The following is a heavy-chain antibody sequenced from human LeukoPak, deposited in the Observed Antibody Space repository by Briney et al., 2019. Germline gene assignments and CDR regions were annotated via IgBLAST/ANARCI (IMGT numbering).Heavy chain of an antibody. D-gene: IGHD4-11*01. CDR3: ARDPDLQPI. CDR1: GFTFSSYS. J-gene: IGHJ3*02. CDR2: ISSSSSYI. Sequence: NAGASLRLSCAASGFTFSSYSMNWVRQAPGKGLEWVSSISSSSSYIYYADSVKGRFTISRDNAKNTLYLQMNSLRAEDTAVYYCARDPDLQPIWGQGTMVTVSS. V-gene: IGHV3-21*01.